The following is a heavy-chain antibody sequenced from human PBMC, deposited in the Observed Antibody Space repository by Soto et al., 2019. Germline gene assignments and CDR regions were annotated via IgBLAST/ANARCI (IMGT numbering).Heavy chain of an antibody. V-gene: IGHV1-69*13. J-gene: IGHJ1*01. Sequence: ASVKVSCKASGGTFSSYAISWVRQAPGQGLEWMGGIIPIFGTANYAQKFQGRVTITADESTSTAYMELSSLRSEDTAVYYCAREPYSSSSVRYFQHWGQGTLVTVSS. D-gene: IGHD6-6*01. CDR1: GGTFSSYA. CDR2: IIPIFGTA. CDR3: AREPYSSSSVRYFQH.